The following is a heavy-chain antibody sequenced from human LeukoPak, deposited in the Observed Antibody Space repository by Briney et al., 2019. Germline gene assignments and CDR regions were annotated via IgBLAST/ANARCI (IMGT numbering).Heavy chain of an antibody. CDR3: ARAGTVVVPAAISAFDI. CDR1: GGSISSYY. J-gene: IGHJ3*02. Sequence: PSETLSLTCTVSGGSISSYYWSWIRQPPGKGLEWIGYIYYSGSTNYNPSLKSRVTISVDTPKNQFSLKLSSVTAADTAVYYCARAGTVVVPAAISAFDIWGQGTMVTVSS. D-gene: IGHD2-2*02. CDR2: IYYSGST. V-gene: IGHV4-59*01.